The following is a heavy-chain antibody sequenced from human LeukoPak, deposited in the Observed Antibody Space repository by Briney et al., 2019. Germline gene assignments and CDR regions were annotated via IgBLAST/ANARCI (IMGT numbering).Heavy chain of an antibody. CDR1: GGSISSSSYY. D-gene: IGHD2-8*02. J-gene: IGHJ4*02. CDR3: ATYRQVLLPFES. V-gene: IGHV4-39*07. Sequence: PSETLSLTCTVSGGSISSSSYYWGWIRQPPGKGLEWIGSIYYSGSTYYNPSLKSRVTISVDTSKNQFSLKLSSVTAADTAIYYCATYRQVLLPFESWGQGTLVTVSS. CDR2: IYYSGST.